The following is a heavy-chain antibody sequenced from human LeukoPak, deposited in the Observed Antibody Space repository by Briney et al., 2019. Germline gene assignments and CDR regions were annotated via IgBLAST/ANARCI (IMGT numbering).Heavy chain of an antibody. CDR2: INHSGST. CDR3: ARGLLITIFGVVITKGWFDP. V-gene: IGHV4-34*01. CDR1: GGSFSGYY. Sequence: SETLSLTCAVYGGSFSGYYWSWIRQPPGKGLEWIGEINHSGSTNYNPSLKSRVTISVDTSKNQFSLKLSSVTAADTAVYYCARGLLITIFGVVITKGWFDPWGQGTLVTVSS. J-gene: IGHJ5*02. D-gene: IGHD3-3*01.